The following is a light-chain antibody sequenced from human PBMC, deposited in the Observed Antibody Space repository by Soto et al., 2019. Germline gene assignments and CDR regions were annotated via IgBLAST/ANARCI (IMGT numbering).Light chain of an antibody. Sequence: DIQMNQSPSSLSASVGDRVTITCRASQSISSYLNWYQQKPGKAPKLLIYAASSWQSGVPSRFRGSASGTDFTLSISSLQPDDFATYYCQQSYITPPLTFGEGTEVEIK. J-gene: IGKJ1*01. CDR2: AAS. V-gene: IGKV1-39*01. CDR3: QQSYITPPLT. CDR1: QSISSY.